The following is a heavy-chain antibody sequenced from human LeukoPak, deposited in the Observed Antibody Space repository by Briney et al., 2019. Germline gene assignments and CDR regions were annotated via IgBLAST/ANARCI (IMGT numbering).Heavy chain of an antibody. Sequence: PGGSLRLSCAASGFTFSTYWMHWVRQAPGKGLEWVSTISGSDGSTYYADSVKGRFTISRDNSKNTLYLQMNSLRAEDTAVYYCAKDRNWNPDAFDIWGQGTMVTVSS. CDR2: ISGSDGST. CDR1: GFTFSTYW. J-gene: IGHJ3*02. D-gene: IGHD1-1*01. V-gene: IGHV3-23*01. CDR3: AKDRNWNPDAFDI.